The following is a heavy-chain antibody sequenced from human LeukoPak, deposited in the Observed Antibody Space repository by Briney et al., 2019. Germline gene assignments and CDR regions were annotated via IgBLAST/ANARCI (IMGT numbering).Heavy chain of an antibody. D-gene: IGHD3-22*01. CDR2: IYPGDSDT. CDR1: GYSFTSYW. Sequence: GESLKISCKGSGYSFTSYWIGWVRQMPGKGLEWMGIIYPGDSDTRHSPSFQGQVTISADKSISTAYLQWSSLKASDTAMYYCARRTYYYDSTGYRVGRWFDPWGQGTLVIVSS. J-gene: IGHJ5*02. V-gene: IGHV5-51*01. CDR3: ARRTYYYDSTGYRVGRWFDP.